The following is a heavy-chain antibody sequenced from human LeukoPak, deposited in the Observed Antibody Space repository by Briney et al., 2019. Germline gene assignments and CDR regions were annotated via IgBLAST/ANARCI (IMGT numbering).Heavy chain of an antibody. J-gene: IGHJ3*02. D-gene: IGHD3-22*01. CDR2: IKSKTDGGTT. Sequence: GSLRLSCAASGFTFSNAWMSWVRQAPGKGLEWVGRIKSKTDGGTTDYAAPVKGRFTISRDDSKNTLYLQMNSLKTEDTAVYYCTTSLYYYDSSGYYLDAFDIWGQGTMVTVSS. CDR1: GFTFSNAW. V-gene: IGHV3-15*01. CDR3: TTSLYYYDSSGYYLDAFDI.